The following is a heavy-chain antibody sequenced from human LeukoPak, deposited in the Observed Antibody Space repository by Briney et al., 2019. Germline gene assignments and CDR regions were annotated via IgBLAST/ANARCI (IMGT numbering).Heavy chain of an antibody. Sequence: GGSLRLSCAASGFTFSSYWMSWVRQAPGRELEWVANIKQDGSEKYYVDSVKGRFTISRDNAKNSLYLQMNSLRAEDTAVYYCARDFSNYYDSSGYLDYWGQGTLVTVSS. J-gene: IGHJ4*02. D-gene: IGHD3-22*01. CDR1: GFTFSSYW. CDR3: ARDFSNYYDSSGYLDY. V-gene: IGHV3-7*01. CDR2: IKQDGSEK.